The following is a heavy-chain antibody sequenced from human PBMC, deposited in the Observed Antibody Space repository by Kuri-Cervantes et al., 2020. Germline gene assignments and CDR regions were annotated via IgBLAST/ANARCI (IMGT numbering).Heavy chain of an antibody. CDR1: GYSISSGYY. D-gene: IGHD3-3*01. CDR2: IYHSGST. CDR3: ARGLGSGYYIPGFDY. V-gene: IGHV4-38-2*01. Sequence: SETLSLTCAVSGYSISSGYYWGWIRQPPGKGLEWIGSIYHSGSTYYNPSLKSRVTISVNTSKNQFSLKLSSVTAADTAVYYCARGLGSGYYIPGFDYWGQGTLVTVSS. J-gene: IGHJ4*02.